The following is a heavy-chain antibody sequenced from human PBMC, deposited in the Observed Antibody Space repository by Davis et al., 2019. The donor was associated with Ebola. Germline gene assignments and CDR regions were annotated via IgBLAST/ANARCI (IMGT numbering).Heavy chain of an antibody. Sequence: GESLKISCKDSGNSFSSHWIGWVRQKPGKGLEWMGLIYTGDSDTRYSPSFRGQVTISADKSIKTAYLQWSSLKASDTAMYYCATLRRTITGMDDAFDIWGQGTMVTVSS. CDR2: IYTGDSDT. V-gene: IGHV5-51*01. CDR1: GNSFSSHW. CDR3: ATLRRTITGMDDAFDI. J-gene: IGHJ3*02. D-gene: IGHD1-20*01.